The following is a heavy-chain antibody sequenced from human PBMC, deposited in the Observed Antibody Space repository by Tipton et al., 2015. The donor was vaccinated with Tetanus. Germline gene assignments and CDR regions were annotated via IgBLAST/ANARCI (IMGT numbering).Heavy chain of an antibody. CDR2: VFDSGTS. D-gene: IGHD2-2*01. Sequence: LRLSCSLSGGSISNSEYYWAWIRQPPGKGLEWIGSVFDSGTSYYNPSLESQVTISVDTSKNHFSLRLSSVTAAETAVYYCAEGRRFCSSNSCHEYYFDSWGRGTLVTVSS. J-gene: IGHJ4*02. CDR1: GGSISNSEYY. V-gene: IGHV4-39*02. CDR3: AEGRRFCSSNSCHEYYFDS.